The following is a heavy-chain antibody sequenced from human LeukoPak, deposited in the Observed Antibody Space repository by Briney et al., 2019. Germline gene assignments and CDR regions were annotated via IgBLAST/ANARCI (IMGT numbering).Heavy chain of an antibody. Sequence: SQTLSLTCTVSGGSISSGDYYWSWIRQPPGKGLEWIGYIYCSGSTYYNPSLKSRVTISVDTSKNQFSLKLSSVTAADTAVYYCARENYGSGSYYDKGGLDYWVQGTLITVSS. CDR3: ARENYGSGSYYDKGGLDY. J-gene: IGHJ4*02. CDR2: IYCSGST. D-gene: IGHD3-10*01. CDR1: GGSISSGDYY. V-gene: IGHV4-30-4*01.